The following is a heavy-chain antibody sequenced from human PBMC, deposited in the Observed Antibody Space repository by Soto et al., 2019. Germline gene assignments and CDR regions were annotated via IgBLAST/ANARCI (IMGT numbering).Heavy chain of an antibody. CDR3: ARDRDGYPGLLGY. D-gene: IGHD5-12*01. CDR1: GFTFSSYG. J-gene: IGHJ4*02. Sequence: GSLRLSCAASGFTFSSYGMHWVRQAPGKGLEWVAVIWYDGSNKYYADSVKGRFTISRDNSKNTLYLQMNSLRAEDTAVYYCARDRDGYPGLLGYWGQGTLVTVSS. CDR2: IWYDGSNK. V-gene: IGHV3-33*01.